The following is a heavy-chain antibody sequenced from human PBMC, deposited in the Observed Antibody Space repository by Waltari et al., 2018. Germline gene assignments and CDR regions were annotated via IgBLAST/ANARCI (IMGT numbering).Heavy chain of an antibody. Sequence: QVQLVQSGAEVKKPGASVQISCKASGSSFINYYLHWVRQAPGQGLEWMGMIDPRHGSTNYAQKFQDRVTVTRDTSTNTVYMELSSLRSEDTAIFYCARGFSPDYFFDYWGQGTLVTVSS. V-gene: IGHV1-46*01. CDR3: ARGFSPDYFFDY. CDR2: IDPRHGST. D-gene: IGHD2-21*01. J-gene: IGHJ4*02. CDR1: GSSFINYY.